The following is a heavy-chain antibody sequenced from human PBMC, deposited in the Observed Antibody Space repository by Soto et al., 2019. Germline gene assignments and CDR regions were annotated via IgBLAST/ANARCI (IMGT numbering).Heavy chain of an antibody. J-gene: IGHJ4*02. CDR2: IDPSDSQT. CDR3: ARQIYDSDTGPNFQYYFDS. CDR1: GYSFAGYW. D-gene: IGHD3-22*01. Sequence: ESLKLSCKGSGYSFAGYWITWVRQKPGKGLEWMGRIDPSDSQTYYSPSFRGHVTISVTKSITTVFLQWSSLRASDTAMYYCARQIYDSDTGPNFQYYFDSWGQGTPVIVSS. V-gene: IGHV5-10-1*01.